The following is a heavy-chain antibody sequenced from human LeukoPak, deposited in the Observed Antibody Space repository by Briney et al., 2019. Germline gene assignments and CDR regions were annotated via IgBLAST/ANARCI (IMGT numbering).Heavy chain of an antibody. CDR2: VHLDGRT. Sequence: SGTLSLAWAVSGDSVTSTNGWTWVRQPPGKGLGGIGEVHLDGRTNYNPSLTGRLTMSVDLYENHISLKLTSVTAADTAVYYCAREGGFYRPLDYSGQGTLVTVSS. CDR3: AREGGFYRPLDY. D-gene: IGHD3-3*01. CDR1: GDSVTSTNG. V-gene: IGHV4-4*02. J-gene: IGHJ4*02.